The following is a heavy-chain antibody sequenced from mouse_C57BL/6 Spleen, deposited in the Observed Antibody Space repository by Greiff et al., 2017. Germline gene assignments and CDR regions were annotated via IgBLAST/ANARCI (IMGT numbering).Heavy chain of an antibody. D-gene: IGHD1-1*01. CDR3: ARKGDYYGSSIDY. CDR1: GYTFTDYY. V-gene: IGHV1-76*01. CDR2: IYPGSGNT. Sequence: QVQLQQSGAELVRPGASVKLSCKASGYTFTDYYINWVKQRPGQGLEWIARIYPGSGNTYYNEKFKGKATLTAEKSSSTAYMQLSSLTSEDSAVYFCARKGDYYGSSIDYWGQGTTLTVSS. J-gene: IGHJ2*01.